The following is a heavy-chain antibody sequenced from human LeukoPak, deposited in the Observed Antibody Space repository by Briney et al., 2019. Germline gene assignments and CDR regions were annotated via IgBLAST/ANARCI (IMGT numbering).Heavy chain of an antibody. CDR1: GFTFSSYG. D-gene: IGHD3-10*01. CDR2: ISYDGSNK. J-gene: IGHJ6*02. V-gene: IGHV3-30*18. CDR3: AKDLYYGSAYYYGMDV. Sequence: GRSLRLSCAASGFTFSSYGMHWVRQAPGKGLEWVAVISYDGSNKYYADSVKGRFTISRVNSKNTLYLQMNSLRAEDTAVYYCAKDLYYGSAYYYGMDVWGQGTTVTVSS.